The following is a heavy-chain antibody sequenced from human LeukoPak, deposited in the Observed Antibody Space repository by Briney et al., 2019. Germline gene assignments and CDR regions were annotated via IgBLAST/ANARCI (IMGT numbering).Heavy chain of an antibody. Sequence: SETLSLTCTVCGDSISGYYWSGLRQPPGKGLEWIGYIYYSGSANYNPSLKSRVTISVDTSKNQFSLKLSSVTAADTAVYYCAGRMTRVTTYAFTIWGQGTRVTVSS. CDR3: AGRMTRVTTYAFTI. CDR1: GDSISGYY. CDR2: IYYSGSA. D-gene: IGHD4-17*01. J-gene: IGHJ3*02. V-gene: IGHV4-59*08.